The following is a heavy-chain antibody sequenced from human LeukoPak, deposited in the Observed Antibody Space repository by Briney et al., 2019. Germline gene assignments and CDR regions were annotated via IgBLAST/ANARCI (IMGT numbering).Heavy chain of an antibody. D-gene: IGHD3-22*01. Sequence: SVKVSCKASGGTFSSYAISWVRQAPGQGLEWMGGIIPIFGTANYAQKFQGRVTITADESTSTAYMELSSLRSEDTAVYYCAREFPHYHDSSGYYQPFGYWGQGTLVTVSS. CDR2: IIPIFGTA. CDR1: GGTFSSYA. CDR3: AREFPHYHDSSGYYQPFGY. J-gene: IGHJ4*02. V-gene: IGHV1-69*13.